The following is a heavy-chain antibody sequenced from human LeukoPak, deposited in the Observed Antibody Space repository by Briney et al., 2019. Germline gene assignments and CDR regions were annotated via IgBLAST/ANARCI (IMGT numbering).Heavy chain of an antibody. D-gene: IGHD6-19*01. CDR1: GFTFSSYW. CDR2: IKQDGSEK. V-gene: IGHV3-7*03. J-gene: IGHJ4*02. Sequence: GGSLRLSCAASGFTFSSYWTSWVRQAPGKGLEWVANIKQDGSEKYYVDSVKGRFTISRDNAKNSLYLQMNSLRAEDTAVYYCAREDTIAVAGRGFDYWGQGTLVTVSS. CDR3: AREDTIAVAGRGFDY.